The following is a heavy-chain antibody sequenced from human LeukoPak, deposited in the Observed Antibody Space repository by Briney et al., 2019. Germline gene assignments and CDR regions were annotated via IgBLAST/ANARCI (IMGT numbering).Heavy chain of an antibody. V-gene: IGHV4-34*01. CDR2: INHSGST. CDR1: GGSFIGYY. Sequence: SETLSLTCAVYGGSFIGYYWSWLRQPPGKGLEWIGEINHSGSTNYNPSLKSRVTISVDTSKNQFSLKLSSVTAADTAVYYCARGRLSYYYDSRGWFDHWGQGTLVTVSS. CDR3: ARGRLSYYYDSRGWFDH. J-gene: IGHJ5*02. D-gene: IGHD3-22*01.